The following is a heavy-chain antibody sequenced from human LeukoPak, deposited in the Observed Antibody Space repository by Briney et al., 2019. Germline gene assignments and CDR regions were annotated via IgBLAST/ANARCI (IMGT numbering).Heavy chain of an antibody. D-gene: IGHD1-1*01. Sequence: GGSLRLSCSASGFILRSHAMHWVRQAPGKGLEYVSRISDNGGSTYYADSVKGRFTISRDNSKNTLYLQMSSLRAVDTAVYYCVKDNEAGGSPFDRWGQGTLVTASS. J-gene: IGHJ4*02. CDR3: VKDNEAGGSPFDR. CDR2: ISDNGGST. V-gene: IGHV3-64D*06. CDR1: GFILRSHA.